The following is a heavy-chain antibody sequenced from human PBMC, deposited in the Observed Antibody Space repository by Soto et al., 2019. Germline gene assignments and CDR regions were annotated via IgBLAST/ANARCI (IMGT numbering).Heavy chain of an antibody. D-gene: IGHD6-13*01. Sequence: PAGSLRLSCAASGFTSSNYWMSWVRQAPGKGLEWVANIKQDGSEKYYVDSVKGRFTISRDNAKNSLFLQMNSLRAEDTAVYYCAREKGEIAAQTRVGMDVWGQGTTVTVS. CDR1: GFTSSNYW. CDR2: IKQDGSEK. J-gene: IGHJ6*02. CDR3: AREKGEIAAQTRVGMDV. V-gene: IGHV3-7*01.